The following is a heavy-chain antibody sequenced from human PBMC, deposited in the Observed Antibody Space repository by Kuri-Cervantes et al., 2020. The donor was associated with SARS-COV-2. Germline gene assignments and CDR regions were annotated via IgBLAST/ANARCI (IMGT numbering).Heavy chain of an antibody. Sequence: GGSLRLSCATSGFTFSIYAMHWVRRAPGKGLEWVALTSIGGTKEYYADSVKGRFTISRDNSKNTLYLQMNSLRAEDTAVYYCAKAGFYDSSGYPLNWFDPWGQGTLVTVSS. CDR1: GFTFSIYA. D-gene: IGHD3-22*01. CDR2: TSIGGTKE. J-gene: IGHJ5*02. V-gene: IGHV3-30*07. CDR3: AKAGFYDSSGYPLNWFDP.